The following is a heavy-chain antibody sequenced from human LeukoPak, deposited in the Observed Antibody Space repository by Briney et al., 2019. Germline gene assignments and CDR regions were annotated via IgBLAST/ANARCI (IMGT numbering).Heavy chain of an antibody. D-gene: IGHD6-6*01. CDR2: ISAYNGNT. CDR1: GYTFTSYG. Sequence: ASVKVSCKASGYTFTSYGNSWVRQAPGQGLEWMGWISAYNGNTNYAQKLQGRVTMTTDTSTSTAYMELRSLRSDDTAVYYCARVLRRQLVQKNWFDPWGQGTLVTVSS. CDR3: ARVLRRQLVQKNWFDP. J-gene: IGHJ5*02. V-gene: IGHV1-18*01.